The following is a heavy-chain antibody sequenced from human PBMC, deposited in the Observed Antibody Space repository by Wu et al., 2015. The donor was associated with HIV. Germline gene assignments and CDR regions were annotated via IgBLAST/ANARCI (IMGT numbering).Heavy chain of an antibody. CDR3: ARDGIDYGGYSHNVYYFDY. J-gene: IGHJ4*02. V-gene: IGHV1-69*13. D-gene: IGHD4-23*01. Sequence: QLVQSGAEVKKPGSSVKVSCKASGDTFTISAISWVRQAPGQGLEWIGRIISISGTANYAQKFQDRVAITADKSTRTAYMELSSLRSEDTAVYYCARDGIDYGGYSHNVYYFDYWGQGTLVTVSS. CDR2: IISISGTA. CDR1: GDTFTISA.